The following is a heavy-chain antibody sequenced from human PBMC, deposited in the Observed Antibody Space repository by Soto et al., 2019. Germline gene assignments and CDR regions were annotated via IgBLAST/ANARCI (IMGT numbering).Heavy chain of an antibody. CDR1: GFTFSSYG. J-gene: IGHJ6*03. D-gene: IGHD5-12*01. CDR2: ISYDGSNK. V-gene: IGHV3-30*18. Sequence: QVQLVESGGGVVQPGRSLRLSCAASGFTFSSYGMHWVRQAPGKGLEWVAVISYDGSNKYYADSVKGRFTISRDNSKNTLYLQMNSLRAEDTAVYYCAKNYSGYDWGPEEVFDYYMDVWGKGTTVTVSS. CDR3: AKNYSGYDWGPEEVFDYYMDV.